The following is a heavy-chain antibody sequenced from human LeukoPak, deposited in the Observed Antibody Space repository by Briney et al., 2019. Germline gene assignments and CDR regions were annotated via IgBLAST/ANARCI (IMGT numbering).Heavy chain of an antibody. CDR1: GYSFSSYW. CDR2: IYPGDSDT. J-gene: IGHJ4*02. CDR3: ARLSTIWEDCGGDCYSPYYFDY. D-gene: IGHD2-21*01. V-gene: IGHV5-51*01. Sequence: GESLKISCKGSGYSFSSYWIGWVRQMPGKGLEWMGIIYPGDSDTRYSPSFQGQVTISADKSISTAYLQWSSLKASDTAMYYCARLSTIWEDCGGDCYSPYYFDYWGQGTLVTVSS.